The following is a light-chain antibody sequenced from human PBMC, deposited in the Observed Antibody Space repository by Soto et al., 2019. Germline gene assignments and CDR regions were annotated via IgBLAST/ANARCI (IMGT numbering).Light chain of an antibody. CDR3: QQYKNWPPLT. Sequence: EIVMTQSPATLSVSPGERATLSCRASQGVSTNLAWYQQKPGQAPRLLIYGASTRAAGIPARFSGGGSGTEFTLTISRLQSEDFAVYYGQQYKNWPPLTFGGETKMEIK. CDR2: GAS. CDR1: QGVSTN. V-gene: IGKV3-15*01. J-gene: IGKJ4*01.